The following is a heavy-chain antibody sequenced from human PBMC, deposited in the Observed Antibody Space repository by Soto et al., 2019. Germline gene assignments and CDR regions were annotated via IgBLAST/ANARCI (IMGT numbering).Heavy chain of an antibody. D-gene: IGHD6-19*01. CDR2: LSSDGTDK. J-gene: IGHJ4*02. CDR1: GFTFSSFP. V-gene: IGHV3-30-3*01. Sequence: PGGSLRLSCAASGFTFSSFPMHWVRQAPGKGLEWVALLSSDGTDKYYADAVKGRFTISRDNSKNTLFLQMNSLRGEDTAVYYCARPYSSGWYGDLDYWGQGTLVTVSS. CDR3: ARPYSSGWYGDLDY.